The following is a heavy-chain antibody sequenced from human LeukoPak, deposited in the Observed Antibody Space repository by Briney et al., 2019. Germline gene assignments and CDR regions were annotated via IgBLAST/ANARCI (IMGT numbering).Heavy chain of an antibody. CDR1: GFTFSSYA. V-gene: IGHV3-30-3*01. CDR3: ARGAYLYQLSVYGGYYYGMDV. CDR2: ISYDGSNK. J-gene: IGHJ6*02. Sequence: GGSLRLSCAASGFTFSSYAMHWVRQAPGKGLEWVAVISYDGSNKYYADSVKGRFTISRDNSKNTLYLQMNSLRAEDTAVYYCARGAYLYQLSVYGGYYYGMDVWGQGTTVTVSS. D-gene: IGHD2-2*01.